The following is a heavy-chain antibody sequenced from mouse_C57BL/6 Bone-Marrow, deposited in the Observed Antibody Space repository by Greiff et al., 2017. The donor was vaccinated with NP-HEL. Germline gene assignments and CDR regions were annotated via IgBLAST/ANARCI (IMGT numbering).Heavy chain of an antibody. CDR3: ASPHYYGSGYFDY. V-gene: IGHV1-64*01. D-gene: IGHD1-1*01. J-gene: IGHJ2*01. CDR2: IHPNSGST. Sequence: VQLQQPGAELVKPGASVKLSCKASGYTFTSYWMHWVKQRPGQGLEWIGMIHPNSGSTNYKEKFKSKATLTVDKSSSTAYMQLSSLTSEDSAVYYCASPHYYGSGYFDYWGQGTTLTVSS. CDR1: GYTFTSYW.